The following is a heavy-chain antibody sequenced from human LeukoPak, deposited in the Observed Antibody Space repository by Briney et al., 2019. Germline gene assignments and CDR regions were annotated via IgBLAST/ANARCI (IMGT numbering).Heavy chain of an antibody. CDR2: ISWNSGSI. CDR1: GFTFDDYA. J-gene: IGHJ2*01. CDR3: AKDSSSWYWYFDL. V-gene: IGHV3-9*01. D-gene: IGHD6-13*01. Sequence: GGSLRLSCAASGFTFDDYAMHWVRQAPGKGLEWVSGISWNSGSIGYADSVKGRFTISRDNAKNSLYLQMNSLRAEDTALYYCAKDSSSWYWYFDLWGRGTLVTVSS.